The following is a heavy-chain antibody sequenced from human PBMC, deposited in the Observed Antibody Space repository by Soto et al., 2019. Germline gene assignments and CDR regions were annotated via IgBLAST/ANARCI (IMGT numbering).Heavy chain of an antibody. J-gene: IGHJ4*02. V-gene: IGHV3-30*18. CDR2: ISYDGSNK. CDR1: GFTFSSYG. D-gene: IGHD4-17*01. CDR3: AKDRGEPDNGDYEAGFDY. Sequence: PGGSLRLSCAASGFTFSSYGMHWVRQAPGKGLEWVAVISYDGSNKYYADSVKGRFTISRDNSKNTLYLQMNSLRAEDTAVYYCAKDRGEPDNGDYEAGFDYWGQGTLVTVSS.